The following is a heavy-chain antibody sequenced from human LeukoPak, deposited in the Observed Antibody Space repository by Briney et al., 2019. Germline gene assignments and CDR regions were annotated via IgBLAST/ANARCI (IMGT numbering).Heavy chain of an antibody. CDR2: IYYRGST. CDR1: GGSINNYY. D-gene: IGHD4-17*01. CDR3: ARGGDYGDLRYFDY. Sequence: PSETLSLTCTVFGGSINNYYWSWIRQPPGKGLEWIGYIYYRGSTNYNPSLKSRVTFSVDTSKNQFSLRLNSVTAADTAVYYCARGGDYGDLRYFDYWGQGTLVTVSS. J-gene: IGHJ4*02. V-gene: IGHV4-59*01.